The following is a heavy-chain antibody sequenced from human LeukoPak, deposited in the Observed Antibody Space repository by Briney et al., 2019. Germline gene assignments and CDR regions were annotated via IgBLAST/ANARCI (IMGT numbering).Heavy chain of an antibody. V-gene: IGHV3-23*01. D-gene: IGHD3-10*01. CDR1: GLTFRSSA. Sequence: GGSLRLSCAASGLTFRSSAMTWVRQAPGKGLEWVSGISSSGSSTYYADSVKGRFTISRDNSKNTLYLQLNSLTAEDTAVYYRAKGGLARGSGNYYDYWGQGTLVTVSS. J-gene: IGHJ4*02. CDR2: ISSSGSST. CDR3: AKGGLARGSGNYYDY.